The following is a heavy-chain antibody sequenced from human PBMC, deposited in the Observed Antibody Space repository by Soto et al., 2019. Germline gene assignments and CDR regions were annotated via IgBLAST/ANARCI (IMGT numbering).Heavy chain of an antibody. CDR3: ARETYYDFWSGYYRGNSDAFDI. CDR1: GYTFTIYG. D-gene: IGHD3-3*01. CDR2: ISAYNGNT. V-gene: IGHV1-18*01. J-gene: IGHJ3*02. Sequence: GASVKVSCKASGYTFTIYGISWVVQSPLQWLDWMGWISAYNGNTNYAQKLQGRVTMTTDTSTSTAYMELRSLRSDDTAVYYCARETYYDFWSGYYRGNSDAFDIWAKGQWSPS.